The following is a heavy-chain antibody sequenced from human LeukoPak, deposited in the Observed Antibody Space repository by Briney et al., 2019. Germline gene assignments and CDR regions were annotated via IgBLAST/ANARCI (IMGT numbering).Heavy chain of an antibody. Sequence: SETLSLTCTVSGASFSSSTYYWGWIRQPPGKGLEWIGSIYYSGSTYYNPSLKSRVTMSVDTSKNQFSLKLSSVTAADTAVYYCARHPGGISATGTRPFDYWGQGTLVTVSS. CDR3: ARHPGGISATGTRPFDY. D-gene: IGHD6-13*01. CDR1: GASFSSSTYY. CDR2: IYYSGST. J-gene: IGHJ4*02. V-gene: IGHV4-39*01.